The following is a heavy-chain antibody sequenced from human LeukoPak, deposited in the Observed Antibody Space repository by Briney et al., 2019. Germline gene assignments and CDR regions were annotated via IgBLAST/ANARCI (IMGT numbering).Heavy chain of an antibody. CDR3: ARHYDILTGSRPIWFDP. V-gene: IGHV3-30*04. CDR1: GVTFSSYA. J-gene: IGHJ5*02. D-gene: IGHD3-9*01. Sequence: PGRSLRLSCAASGVTFSSYAMHWVRQAPGEGLEWVAVISYDGSNKYSADSVRGRFTISRDNSKNTLYLQMNSLRAEDTAVYYCARHYDILTGSRPIWFDPWGQGTLVTVSS. CDR2: ISYDGSNK.